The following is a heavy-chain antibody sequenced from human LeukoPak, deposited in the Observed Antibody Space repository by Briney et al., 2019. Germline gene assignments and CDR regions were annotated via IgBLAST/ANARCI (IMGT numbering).Heavy chain of an antibody. V-gene: IGHV3-23*01. CDR2: ISDDGSGT. CDR1: GVTFSDYA. CDR3: ATDRERDPSVYYLV. J-gene: IGHJ4*02. D-gene: IGHD3-22*01. Sequence: GGSLRLSCSVSGVTFSDYAMSWVRQAPGQGLEWVSTISDDGSGTYYADSVKGRFTISRDNSKNTLFLQINSLRAEDSAVYYCATDRERDPSVYYLVGGQGTLITVSS.